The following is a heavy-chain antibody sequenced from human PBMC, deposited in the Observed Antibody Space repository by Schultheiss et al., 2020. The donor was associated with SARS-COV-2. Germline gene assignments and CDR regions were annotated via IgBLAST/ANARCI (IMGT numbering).Heavy chain of an antibody. CDR2: ISSNGGST. CDR1: GFTVSSNY. Sequence: GGSLRLSCAASGFTVSSNYMSWVRQAPGKGLEYVSAISSNGGSTYYANSVKGRFTISRDNSKNTLYLQMGSLRPEDTAVYYCARESGIWGQGTLVTVSS. J-gene: IGHJ4*02. D-gene: IGHD1-14*01. V-gene: IGHV3-64*01. CDR3: ARESGI.